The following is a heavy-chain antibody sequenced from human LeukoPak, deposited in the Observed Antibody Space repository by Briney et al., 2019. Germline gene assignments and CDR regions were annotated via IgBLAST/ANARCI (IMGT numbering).Heavy chain of an antibody. J-gene: IGHJ4*02. D-gene: IGHD3-9*01. CDR3: ARDDILTGYRDY. V-gene: IGHV3-53*01. CDR2: IYSGGST. CDR1: GFTVSSNY. Sequence: GGSLRLSCAASGFTVSSNYMSWVRQAPGKGLEWVSVIYSGGSTYYADSVKGRFTISRDNSKNTLYLQMNSLRAEDTAVYYCARDDILTGYRDYWCQGTLVTVSS.